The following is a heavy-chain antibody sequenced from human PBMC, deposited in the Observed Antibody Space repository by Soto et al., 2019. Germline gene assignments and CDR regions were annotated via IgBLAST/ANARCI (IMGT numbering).Heavy chain of an antibody. D-gene: IGHD3-22*01. V-gene: IGHV4-59*01. CDR1: GGSISSYY. Sequence: PSETLSLTCTVSGGSISSYYWSWIRQPPGKGLEWIGYIYYSGSTNYNPSLKSRVTISVDTSKNQFSLKLSSVTAADTAVYYCARVKGRSYYDGDAFDIWGQGTMVTVSS. CDR2: IYYSGST. CDR3: ARVKGRSYYDGDAFDI. J-gene: IGHJ3*02.